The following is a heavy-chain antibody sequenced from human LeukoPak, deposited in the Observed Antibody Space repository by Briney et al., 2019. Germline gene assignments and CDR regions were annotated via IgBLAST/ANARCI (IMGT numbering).Heavy chain of an antibody. CDR3: VGPPCLRGGCCSTNS. CDR2: ISSGSEDT. V-gene: IGHV3-11*03. CDR1: GFTFSAYS. Sequence: NPGGSLRLSCAASGFTFSAYSMTWIRQAPGKGLEWLSYISSGSEDTLYADSVKGRFTISRDNAKNSLYLQMNSLTAEDTAVYYCVGPPCLRGGCCSTNSWGQGTLVTVDS. D-gene: IGHD2-2*01. J-gene: IGHJ4*02.